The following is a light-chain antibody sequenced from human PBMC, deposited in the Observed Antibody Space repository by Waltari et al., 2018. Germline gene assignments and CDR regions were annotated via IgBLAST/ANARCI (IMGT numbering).Light chain of an antibody. Sequence: HSALTPPPSASGSPGQSVPISCTGTSSDVGCYNYVSWYQQHPGKAPKLMISEVSKRPSGVPDRFSGSKSGNTASLTVSGLQAEDEADYYCSSYVGSNKGVFGTGTKVTVL. CDR3: SSYVGSNKGV. V-gene: IGLV2-8*01. CDR2: EVS. J-gene: IGLJ1*01. CDR1: SSDVGCYNY.